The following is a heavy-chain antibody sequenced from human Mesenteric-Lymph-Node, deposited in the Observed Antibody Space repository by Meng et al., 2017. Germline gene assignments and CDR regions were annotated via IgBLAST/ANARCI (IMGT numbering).Heavy chain of an antibody. CDR3: ARVMVITNYYYYGMDV. CDR1: GGTFSSYT. D-gene: IGHD3-22*01. J-gene: IGHJ6*02. CDR2: IIPILGIA. V-gene: IGHV1-69*02. Sequence: SVKVSCKASGGTFSSYTISWVRQAPGQGLEWMGRIIPILGIANYAQKFQGRVTMTKDTSTSTVYMELSSLRSEDTAVYYCARVMVITNYYYYGMDVWGQGTTVTVSS.